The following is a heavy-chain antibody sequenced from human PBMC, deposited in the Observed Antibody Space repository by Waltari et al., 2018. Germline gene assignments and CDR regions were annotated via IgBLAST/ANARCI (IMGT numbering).Heavy chain of an antibody. V-gene: IGHV3-30*18. CDR3: AKQKYYDFWSGLGLDY. J-gene: IGHJ4*02. Sequence: QVQLVESGGGVVQPGRSLRLSCAASGFTFSRYGMTWVRQAPGKGLEWVAVISYDGSNKYYADSVKGRFTISRDNSKNTLYLQMNSLRAEDTAVYYCAKQKYYDFWSGLGLDYWGQGTLVTVSS. CDR1: GFTFSRYG. D-gene: IGHD3-3*01. CDR2: ISYDGSNK.